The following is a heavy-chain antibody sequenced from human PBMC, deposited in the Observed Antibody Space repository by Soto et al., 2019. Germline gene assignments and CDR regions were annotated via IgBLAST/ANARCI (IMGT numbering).Heavy chain of an antibody. CDR1: GFTFSSYA. CDR3: ARDNRDANMGGYYYGMDV. Sequence: PGGSLRLSCAASGFTFSSYAMHWVRQAPGKGLEWVAVISYDGSNKYYADSVKGRFTISRDNSKNTLYLQMNSLRAEDTAVYYCARDNRDANMGGYYYGMDVWGKGTTVTVSS. D-gene: IGHD3-16*01. CDR2: ISYDGSNK. V-gene: IGHV3-30-3*01. J-gene: IGHJ6*04.